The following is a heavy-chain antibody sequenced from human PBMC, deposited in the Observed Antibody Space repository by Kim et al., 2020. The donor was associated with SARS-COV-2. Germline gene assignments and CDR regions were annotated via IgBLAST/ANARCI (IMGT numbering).Heavy chain of an antibody. D-gene: IGHD3-16*01. V-gene: IGHV4-34*01. Sequence: SETLSLTCAVYGGSFSGYYWSWIRQPPGKGLEWIGEINHSGSTNYNPSLKSRVTISVDTSKNQFSLKLSSVTAADTAVYYCARRRPRYDYVWCPDPYWF. CDR3: ARRRPRYDYVWCPDPYWF. CDR1: GGSFSGYY. J-gene: IGHJ5*01. CDR2: INHSGST.